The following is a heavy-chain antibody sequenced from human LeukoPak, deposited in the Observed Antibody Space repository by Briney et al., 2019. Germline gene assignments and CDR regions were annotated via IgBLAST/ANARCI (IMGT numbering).Heavy chain of an antibody. J-gene: IGHJ4*02. CDR1: GFTFSSYT. Sequence: GGSLRLSCAASGFTFSSYTMNWVRQAPGKGLERVSSISSSSSFIYYEDSVKGRFTISRDNAKNSLYLQMNSLRAEDTAVYYCARGSSLFDQWGQGALVTVSS. V-gene: IGHV3-21*01. D-gene: IGHD2-15*01. CDR2: ISSSSSFI. CDR3: ARGSSLFDQ.